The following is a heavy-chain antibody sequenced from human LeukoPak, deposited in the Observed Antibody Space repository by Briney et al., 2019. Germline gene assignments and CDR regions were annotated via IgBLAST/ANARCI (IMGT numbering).Heavy chain of an antibody. J-gene: IGHJ4*02. Sequence: GGSLRLSCAASGFTFSSCEMNWVRQAPGKGLEWVSYISSSGSTIYYADSVKGRFTISRDNAKSSLYLQMNSLRAEDTAVYYCARGRALYYYDSSGYYYWGQGTLVTVSS. CDR3: ARGRALYYYDSSGYYY. D-gene: IGHD3-22*01. CDR2: ISSSGSTI. CDR1: GFTFSSCE. V-gene: IGHV3-48*03.